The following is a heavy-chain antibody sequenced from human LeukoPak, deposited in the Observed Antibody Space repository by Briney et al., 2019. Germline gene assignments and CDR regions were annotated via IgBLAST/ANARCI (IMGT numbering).Heavy chain of an antibody. D-gene: IGHD3-16*02. CDR1: GGTFSSYA. J-gene: IGHJ4*02. CDR3: AREFPTYRSFDY. V-gene: IGHV1-69*04. CDR2: IIPILGIA. Sequence: SVKVSCKASGGTFSSYAISRVRQAPGQGLEWMGRIIPILGIANYAQKFQGRVTITADKSTSTAYMELSSLRSEDTAVYYCAREFPTYRSFDYWGQGTLVTVSS.